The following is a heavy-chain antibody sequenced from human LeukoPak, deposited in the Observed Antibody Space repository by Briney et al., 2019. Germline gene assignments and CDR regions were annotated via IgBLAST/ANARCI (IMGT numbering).Heavy chain of an antibody. V-gene: IGHV3-30*18. J-gene: IGHJ4*02. CDR2: ISYDGSNK. CDR1: GFTFSSYA. CDR3: AKGGRRLTIFGAEDGWFDY. Sequence: PGGSLRLSCAASGFTFSSYAMSWVRQAPGKGLEWVAVISYDGSNKYYADSVKGRFTISRDNSKNTLYLQMNSLRAEDTAVYYCAKGGRRLTIFGAEDGWFDYWGQGTLVTVSS. D-gene: IGHD3-3*01.